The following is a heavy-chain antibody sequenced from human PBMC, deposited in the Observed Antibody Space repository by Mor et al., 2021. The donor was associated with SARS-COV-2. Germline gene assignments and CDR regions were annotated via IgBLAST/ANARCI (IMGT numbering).Heavy chain of an antibody. V-gene: IGHV3-30-3*01. CDR2: YNGDNA. J-gene: IGHJ3*01. Sequence: YNGDNAYYADSVKGRFTISRDNSKNTVNLQMNSLRVEDTTLSYCARGFRDYGDAFDVWGQGTTV. CDR3: ARGFRDYGDAFDV. D-gene: IGHD4-17*01.